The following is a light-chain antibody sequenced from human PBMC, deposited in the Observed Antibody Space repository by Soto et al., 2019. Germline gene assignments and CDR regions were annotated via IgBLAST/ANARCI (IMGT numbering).Light chain of an antibody. CDR1: QSVSSSY. V-gene: IGKV3-20*01. CDR2: GAS. CDR3: QHYGSSRT. Sequence: EIVMTQSPGTLSLSPGERATLSCRASQSVSSSYLAWYQQKPGQAPRIIIFGASGRATGIPDRFSGSGSGTDFTLTISSLEPEDFAVYYCQHYGSSRTFGQGTKVDIK. J-gene: IGKJ1*01.